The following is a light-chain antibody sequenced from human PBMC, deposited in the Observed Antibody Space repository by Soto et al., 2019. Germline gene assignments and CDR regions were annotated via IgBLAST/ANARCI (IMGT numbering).Light chain of an antibody. V-gene: IGKV3-15*01. CDR2: DVT. CDR1: QSVSSN. Sequence: IVMTQSPGTLSMSPGERATLSCRASQSVSSNLAWYQQKPGQAPRRLIYDVTTRATGIPARFSGSGSGTEFTLTISSLQSEDFAVYYCQQYNTWPLTFGGGTKVEIK. CDR3: QQYNTWPLT. J-gene: IGKJ4*01.